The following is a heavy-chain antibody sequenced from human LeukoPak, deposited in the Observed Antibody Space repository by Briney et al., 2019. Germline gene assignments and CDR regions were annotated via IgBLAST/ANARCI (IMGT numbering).Heavy chain of an antibody. CDR3: ARFYGGKVFDY. V-gene: IGHV4-59*01. CDR2: IYNPENT. D-gene: IGHD4-23*01. Sequence: SETLSLTCTVSGASISSYYWSWIRQPPGKGLEWIAYIYNPENTNFNRSLRSRVTISIDRSKNLVSLKVSSVTAADTAVYHCARFYGGKVFDYWGQGTLVTVSS. J-gene: IGHJ4*02. CDR1: GASISSYY.